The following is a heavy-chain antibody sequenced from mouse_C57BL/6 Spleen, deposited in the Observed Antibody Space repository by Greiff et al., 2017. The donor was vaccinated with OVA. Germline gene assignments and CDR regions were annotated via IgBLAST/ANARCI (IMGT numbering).Heavy chain of an antibody. D-gene: IGHD1-1*01. CDR3: ARTLHYYGSSEFAY. J-gene: IGHJ3*01. Sequence: EVKLMESGGGLVKPGGSLKLSCAASGFTFSDYGMHWVRQAPEKGLEWVAYISSGSSTIYYADTVKGRFTISRDNAKNTLFLQMTRLRSEDTAMYYCARTLHYYGSSEFAYGGQGTLVTVSA. V-gene: IGHV5-17*01. CDR2: ISSGSSTI. CDR1: GFTFSDYG.